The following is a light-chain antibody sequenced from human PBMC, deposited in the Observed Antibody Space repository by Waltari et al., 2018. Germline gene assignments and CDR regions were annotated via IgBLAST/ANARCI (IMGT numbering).Light chain of an antibody. CDR2: KVS. CDR3: MEGAQWYT. CDR1: QSLAFSDGKTY. Sequence: EVVLTQSPLSLSVTLGQPASVSCRSSQSLAFSDGKTYLNWFHQRPGQSPRRLIYKVSDRGSGVPDRISGSGSGTDFALKISRVEAEGVGVYYCMEGAQWYTFGQGTKLEIK. J-gene: IGKJ2*01. V-gene: IGKV2-30*01.